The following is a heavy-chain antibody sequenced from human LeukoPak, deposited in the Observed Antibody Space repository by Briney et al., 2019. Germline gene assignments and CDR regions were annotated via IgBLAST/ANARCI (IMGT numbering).Heavy chain of an antibody. J-gene: IGHJ4*02. CDR3: AKAPYYYGSGSCLDY. CDR1: GFTFSSYG. D-gene: IGHD3-10*01. Sequence: PGGSLRLSCAASGFTFSSYGMHWVRQAPGKGLEWVAVISYDGSNKYYADSVKGRFTISRDNSKNTLYLQMNSLRAEDTAVYYCAKAPYYYGSGSCLDYWGQGTLVTVSS. V-gene: IGHV3-30*18. CDR2: ISYDGSNK.